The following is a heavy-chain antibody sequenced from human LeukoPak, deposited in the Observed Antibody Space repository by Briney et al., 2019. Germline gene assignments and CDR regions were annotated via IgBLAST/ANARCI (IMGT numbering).Heavy chain of an antibody. CDR2: RRHDGSET. V-gene: IGHV3-7*01. J-gene: IGHJ4*02. Sequence: GGSLRLLCEACGLPLSPHWMSWVRQAPGKGREWVANRRHDGSETYDVDSLRGRFPISRDNAKNLVYLQMNSLRAEDTAIYYCARDETYDYESNGYLDLWGQGTVVTVSS. D-gene: IGHD3-22*01. CDR3: ARDETYDYESNGYLDL. CDR1: GLPLSPHW.